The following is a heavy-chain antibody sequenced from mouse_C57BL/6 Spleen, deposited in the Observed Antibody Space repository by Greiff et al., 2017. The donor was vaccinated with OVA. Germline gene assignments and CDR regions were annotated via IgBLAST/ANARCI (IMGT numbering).Heavy chain of an antibody. J-gene: IGHJ4*01. CDR1: GYTFTRYW. Sequence: QVQLQQPGAELVKPGASVKLSCKASGYTFTRYWMHWVKQRPGQGLEWIGIIHPNSGSTNYNEKFKSQATLTVDKSSSTAYMELSSLTSEDSAVYYCARDYGRHAMDYWGQGTSVTVSS. D-gene: IGHD1-1*01. CDR2: IHPNSGST. V-gene: IGHV1-64*01. CDR3: ARDYGRHAMDY.